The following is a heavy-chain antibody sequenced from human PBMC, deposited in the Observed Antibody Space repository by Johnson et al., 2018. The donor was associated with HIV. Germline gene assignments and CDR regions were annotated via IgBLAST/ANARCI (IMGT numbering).Heavy chain of an antibody. Sequence: QEQLVESGGGVVQPGRSLRLTCEAAGFTFSNYGMHWVRQAPGKGLDWVASMWYDGSKKYYADSVKGQFTISRDNSKNTLYPQIKSLSAEDTAVYYCARCIWGSSLIDVFDIWGQGTMVTVSS. CDR1: GFTFSNYG. D-gene: IGHD6-13*01. V-gene: IGHV3-33*01. J-gene: IGHJ3*02. CDR2: MWYDGSKK. CDR3: ARCIWGSSLIDVFDI.